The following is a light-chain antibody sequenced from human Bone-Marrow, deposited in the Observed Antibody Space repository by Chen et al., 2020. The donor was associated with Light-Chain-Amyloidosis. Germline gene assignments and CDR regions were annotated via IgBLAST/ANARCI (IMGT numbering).Light chain of an antibody. Sequence: SYVLTQPSSVSVAPGPPATIACGGNNLGSTSVHWYQQTPGQAPLLVVDDDSDRPSGIPERGSGSNSGNTATLTISRVEAGDEADYYCQVWDRSSDRPVFGGGTKLTVL. CDR3: QVWDRSSDRPV. V-gene: IGLV3-21*02. CDR1: NLGSTS. J-gene: IGLJ3*02. CDR2: DDS.